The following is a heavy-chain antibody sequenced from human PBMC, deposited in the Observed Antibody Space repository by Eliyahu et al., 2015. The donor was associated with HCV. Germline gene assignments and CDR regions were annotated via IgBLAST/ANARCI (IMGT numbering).Heavy chain of an antibody. J-gene: IGHJ6*03. V-gene: IGHV4-39*07. CDR2: IYYSGST. D-gene: IGHD4-17*01. Sequence: QLQLQESGPGLVKPSETLSLTCTVSGGSISSSSYYWGWIRQPPGKGLEWIGSIYYSGSTYYNPSLKSRVTISVDTSKNQFSLKLSSVTAADTAVYYCATSRGTVTRDYYYMDVWGKGTTVTVSS. CDR1: GGSISSSSYY. CDR3: ATSRGTVTRDYYYMDV.